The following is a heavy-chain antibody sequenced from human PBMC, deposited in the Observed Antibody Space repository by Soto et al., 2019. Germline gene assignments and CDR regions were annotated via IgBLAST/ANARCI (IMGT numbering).Heavy chain of an antibody. CDR2: IYYSGST. Sequence: PSETLSLTCTVSGGSISSGGYYWSWIRQHPGKGLEWIGYIYYSGSTYYNPSLKSRVTISVDTSKNQFSLKLSSVTAADTAVYYCAREGVGELSGMDVWGQGTTVTVSS. CDR3: AREGVGELSGMDV. J-gene: IGHJ6*02. D-gene: IGHD3-10*01. CDR1: GGSISSGGYY. V-gene: IGHV4-31*03.